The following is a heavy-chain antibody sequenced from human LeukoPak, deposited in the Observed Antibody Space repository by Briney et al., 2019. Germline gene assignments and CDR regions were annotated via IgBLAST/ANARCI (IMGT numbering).Heavy chain of an antibody. CDR1: GFTFDDYA. Sequence: GGSLRLSCAASGFTFDDYAMHWVRQAPGKGLEWVSGISWNSGSIGYADSVKGRFTISRDNAKNSLYLQMNSLRAEDMALYYCAKDTLYSSSSGAFDIWGQGTMVTVSS. CDR2: ISWNSGSI. CDR3: AKDTLYSSSSGAFDI. V-gene: IGHV3-9*03. D-gene: IGHD6-6*01. J-gene: IGHJ3*02.